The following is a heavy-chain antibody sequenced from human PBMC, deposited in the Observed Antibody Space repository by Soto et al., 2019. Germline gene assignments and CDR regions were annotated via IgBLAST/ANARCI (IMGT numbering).Heavy chain of an antibody. V-gene: IGHV3-30-3*01. CDR2: ISYDGSNK. CDR1: GFTFSSYA. D-gene: IGHD6-6*01. Sequence: QVQLVESGGGVVQPGRSLRLSCAASGFTFSSYAMHWVRQAPGKGLEWVAVISYDGSNKYYADSVKGRFTISRDNSKNTLYLQMNSLRAEDTAVYYCARDGAARFDYWGQGTLVTVSS. J-gene: IGHJ4*02. CDR3: ARDGAARFDY.